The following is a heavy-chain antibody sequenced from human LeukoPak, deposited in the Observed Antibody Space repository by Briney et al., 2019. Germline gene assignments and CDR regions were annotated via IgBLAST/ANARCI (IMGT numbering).Heavy chain of an antibody. CDR2: ISSASAYR. J-gene: IGHJ4*02. V-gene: IGHV3-21*01. D-gene: IGHD6-19*01. CDR1: GFTFSSYS. CDR3: TRGPTLIGVAGTWPLDD. Sequence: GGSLRLSCAASGFTFSSYSMHWVRQAPGKGLEWVSSISSASAYRYYADSVKGRFTISRDNAKNSLHLQVNSLRAEDSAVYYCTRGPTLIGVAGTWPLDDWGQGTLVTVSS.